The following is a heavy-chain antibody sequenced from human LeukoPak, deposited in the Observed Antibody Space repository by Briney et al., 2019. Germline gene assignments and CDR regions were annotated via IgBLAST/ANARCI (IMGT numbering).Heavy chain of an antibody. D-gene: IGHD5/OR15-5a*01. CDR3: ARQVYTNFYYYYYMDV. CDR2: IYYSGST. Sequence: SETLSLTCTVSGGSISSYYWSWIRQPPGKGLEWIGYIYYSGSTNYNPSLKSRVTISVDTSKNQFSLKLSSVTAADTAVYYCARQVYTNFYYYYYMDVWGKGTPVTVSS. V-gene: IGHV4-59*08. CDR1: GGSISSYY. J-gene: IGHJ6*03.